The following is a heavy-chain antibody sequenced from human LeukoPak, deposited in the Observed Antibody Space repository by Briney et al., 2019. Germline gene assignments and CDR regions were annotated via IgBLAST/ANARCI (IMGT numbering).Heavy chain of an antibody. CDR1: GFTFSSYG. Sequence: PGGSLRLSCAASGFTFSSYGMHWVRQAPGKGLEWMAVISYDGSNKYYADSVKGRFTISRDNSENTLYLQMNSLRAEDTAVYYCAKDGVEYSSGWPFYFDYWGQGTLVTVSS. CDR2: ISYDGSNK. J-gene: IGHJ4*02. V-gene: IGHV3-30*18. CDR3: AKDGVEYSSGWPFYFDY. D-gene: IGHD6-19*01.